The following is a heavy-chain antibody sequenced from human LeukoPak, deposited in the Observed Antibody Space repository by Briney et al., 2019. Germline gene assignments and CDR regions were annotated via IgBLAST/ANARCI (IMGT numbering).Heavy chain of an antibody. CDR2: IRSKANNYAT. Sequence: GGSLKLSCAASGFTFSGSVMHWVRQASGKGLEWVACIRSKANNYATAYAASVKGRFTVSRDDSKNTAYLQVNSLKTEDTVVYYCTSPKADSSYYGLDVWGQGTTVTVSS. D-gene: IGHD6-19*01. J-gene: IGHJ6*02. CDR1: GFTFSGSV. V-gene: IGHV3-73*01. CDR3: TSPKADSSYYGLDV.